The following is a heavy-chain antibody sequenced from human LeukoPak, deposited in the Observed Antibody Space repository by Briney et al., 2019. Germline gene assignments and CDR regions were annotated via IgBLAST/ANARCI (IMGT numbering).Heavy chain of an antibody. CDR2: IYYSGST. J-gene: IGHJ3*02. D-gene: IGHD6-19*01. Sequence: PSETLSLTCTVSGGSISSYYWSWIRQPPGKGLEWIGYIYYSGSTNYNPSLKSRVTISVDTSKNQFSLKLSSVTAADTAVYYCARHLSGAVAVPPKPESEDAFDIWGQGTMVTVSS. CDR3: ARHLSGAVAVPPKPESEDAFDI. CDR1: GGSISSYY. V-gene: IGHV4-59*08.